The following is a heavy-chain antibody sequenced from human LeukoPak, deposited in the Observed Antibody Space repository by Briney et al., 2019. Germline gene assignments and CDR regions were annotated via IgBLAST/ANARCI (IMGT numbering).Heavy chain of an antibody. J-gene: IGHJ6*03. CDR3: ARDYSPMTTVSRTYYFFHLDV. D-gene: IGHD4-11*01. V-gene: IGHV3-30-3*01. CDR2: ISYDGSDK. Sequence: GGSLRLSCAASEFTFDNFAMHWVRQAPGKGLEWVAFISYDGSDKYYADSVKGRFTISRDDSKSALFLHMNSLRAEDTAVYYCARDYSPMTTVSRTYYFFHLDVWGEGTTVTVSS. CDR1: EFTFDNFA.